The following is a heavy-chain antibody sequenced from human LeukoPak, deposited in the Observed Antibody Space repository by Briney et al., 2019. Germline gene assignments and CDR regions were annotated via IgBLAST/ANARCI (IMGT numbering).Heavy chain of an antibody. CDR2: IYYSGST. CDR3: ASRGLAAAGYFDY. J-gene: IGHJ4*02. Sequence: PSETLSLTCTVSGGSISSYYWSWIRQPPGKGLEWIGYIYYSGSTNYNPSLKSRVTISVDTSKNQFSLKLSSVTAADTAVYYCASRGLAAAGYFDYWGQGTLVTVSS. CDR1: GGSISSYY. V-gene: IGHV4-59*01. D-gene: IGHD6-13*01.